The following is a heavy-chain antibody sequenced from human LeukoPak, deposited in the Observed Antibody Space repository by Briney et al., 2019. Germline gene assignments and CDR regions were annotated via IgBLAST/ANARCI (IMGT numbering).Heavy chain of an antibody. CDR2: IYYSGST. CDR1: GYSISSGYY. Sequence: SETLSLTCTVSGYSISSGYYWGWIRQPPGKGLEWIGSIYYSGSTYYNPSLKGRVTISVDTSKNQFSLKLSSVTAADTAVYYCARINSEYYYYYYYMDVWGKGTTVTVSS. CDR3: ARINSEYYYYYYYMDV. V-gene: IGHV4-38-2*02. J-gene: IGHJ6*03. D-gene: IGHD2/OR15-2a*01.